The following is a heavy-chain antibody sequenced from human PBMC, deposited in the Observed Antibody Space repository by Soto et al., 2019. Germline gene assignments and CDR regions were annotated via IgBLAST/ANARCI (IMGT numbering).Heavy chain of an antibody. D-gene: IGHD3-3*01. CDR2: ISYDGSNK. V-gene: IGHV3-30-3*01. CDR1: GFTFSSYA. Sequence: QVQLVESGGGVVQPGRSLRLSCAASGFTFSSYAMHWVRQAPGKGLEWVAVISYDGSNKYYADSVKGRFTISRDNSKNTLYLQMNSLRAEDTAVYYCARGGTIFRVVSPPRSLPDCWGQGTLVTVSS. CDR3: ARGGTIFRVVSPPRSLPDC. J-gene: IGHJ5*01.